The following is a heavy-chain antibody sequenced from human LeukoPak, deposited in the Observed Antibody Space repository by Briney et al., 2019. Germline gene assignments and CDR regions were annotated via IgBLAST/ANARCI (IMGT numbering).Heavy chain of an antibody. CDR2: IRSKANSYAT. CDR1: GFTFSGSA. D-gene: IGHD6-13*01. CDR3: TRHIAAADYYYMDA. J-gene: IGHJ6*03. Sequence: GGSLKLSCAASGFTFSGSAMHWVRQASGKGLEWVGRIRSKANSYATAYAASVKGRFTISRDDSKNTAYLQMNSLKTEDTAVYYCTRHIAAADYYYMDAWGKGTTVTISS. V-gene: IGHV3-73*01.